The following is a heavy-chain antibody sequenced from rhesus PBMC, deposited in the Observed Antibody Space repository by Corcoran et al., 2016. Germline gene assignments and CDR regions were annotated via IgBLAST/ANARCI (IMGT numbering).Heavy chain of an antibody. V-gene: IGHV4S14*01. CDR1: GYSISSDYH. Sequence: QVQLQESGPGLVKPSETLSLTCAVSGYSISSDYHSNWIRKPAGKGLEWIGRIYGSGWNTYLNPALKSRVTLSVDTSKNQFSLRLSSVTAADTAVYYCAAYRDGYSFFDSWGQGVLVTVSS. D-gene: IGHD5-30*01. CDR3: AAYRDGYSFFDS. J-gene: IGHJ4*01. CDR2: IYGSGWNT.